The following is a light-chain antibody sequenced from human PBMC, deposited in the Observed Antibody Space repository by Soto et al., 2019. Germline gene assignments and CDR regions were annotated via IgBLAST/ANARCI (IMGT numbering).Light chain of an antibody. CDR1: QEISNH. J-gene: IGKJ4*01. CDR3: QQYHNYPVT. CDR2: DAS. V-gene: IGKV1-16*02. Sequence: DIQMTQSPSSLSASVGDRVTITCRASQEISNHLAWFQQKPGKPPKSLIYDASSLQSGVPSKFSGSGSGTELTLTISTLQPEDFATYYCQQYHNYPVTFGGGTKVDIK.